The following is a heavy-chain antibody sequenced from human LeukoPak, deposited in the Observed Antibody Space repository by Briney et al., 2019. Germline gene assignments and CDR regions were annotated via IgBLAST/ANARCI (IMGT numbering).Heavy chain of an antibody. CDR3: AKNTYYYDSSGFVDY. CDR1: GFTFSSYA. V-gene: IGHV3-23*01. J-gene: IGHJ4*02. D-gene: IGHD3-22*01. CDR2: ISGSGGST. Sequence: GGSLRLSCAASGFTFSSYAMSWVRQAPGKGLEWVSAISGSGGSTYYADSVKGRFTISRDNSKNTLYLQMNSLRVEDTAVYYCAKNTYYYDSSGFVDYWGQGTLVTVSS.